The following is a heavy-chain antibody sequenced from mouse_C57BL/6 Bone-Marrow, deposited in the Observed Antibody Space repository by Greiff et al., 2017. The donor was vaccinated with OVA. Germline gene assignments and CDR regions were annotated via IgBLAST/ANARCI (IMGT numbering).Heavy chain of an antibody. CDR3: ARGITTVVATDAY. V-gene: IGHV1-81*01. D-gene: IGHD1-1*01. CDR1: GYTFTSYG. CDR2: IYPRSGNT. Sequence: VQLQQSGAELARPGASVKLSCKASGYTFTSYGISWVKQRTGQGLEWIGEIYPRSGNTYYNEKFKGKATLTADKSSSTAYMELRSLTSEDSAVYVCARGITTVVATDAYWGQGTLVTVSA. J-gene: IGHJ3*01.